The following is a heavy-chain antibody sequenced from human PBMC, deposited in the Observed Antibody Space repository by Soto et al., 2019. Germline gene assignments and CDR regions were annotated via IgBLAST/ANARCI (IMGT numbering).Heavy chain of an antibody. CDR3: ARDNMPRLYYYDSSGYYFNWFDP. D-gene: IGHD3-22*01. CDR1: GYTFTGYY. CDR2: INPNSGGT. J-gene: IGHJ5*02. Sequence: ASVKVSCKASGYTFTGYYMHWVRQAPGQGLEWMGWINPNSGGTNYAQKFQGRVTMTRDTSISTAYMELSRLRSDDTAVYYCARDNMPRLYYYDSSGYYFNWFDPWGQGTLVTVSS. V-gene: IGHV1-2*02.